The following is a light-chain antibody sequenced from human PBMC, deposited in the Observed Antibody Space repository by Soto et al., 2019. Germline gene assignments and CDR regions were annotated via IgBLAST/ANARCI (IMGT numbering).Light chain of an antibody. V-gene: IGLV1-51*01. CDR2: DND. CDR1: SSNIGNNY. J-gene: IGLJ2*01. CDR3: SSYTSSNTLVV. Sequence: QSVLTQPPSVSAAPGQSVTISCSGNSSNIGNNYVSWYQQVPGTAPQLFIFDNDERPSGIPDRFSGSKSGNTASLTISGLQAEDDGDYYCSSYTSSNTLVVFGGGTQLTVL.